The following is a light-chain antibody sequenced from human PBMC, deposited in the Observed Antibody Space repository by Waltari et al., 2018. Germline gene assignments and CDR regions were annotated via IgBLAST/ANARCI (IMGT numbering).Light chain of an antibody. J-gene: IGKJ4*01. V-gene: IGKV3-20*01. CDR1: QPVSTIA. CDR2: STY. CDR3: QQYDGIVVT. Sequence: EIVLTQSPGTLSLSPGDRATLSCRASQPVSTIALSWYQQKPGQAPRVLIYSTYNRATGIPDRCSGSGSGTDFTLTINRLAPEDFAMYYCQQYDGIVVTFGGGTKVEI.